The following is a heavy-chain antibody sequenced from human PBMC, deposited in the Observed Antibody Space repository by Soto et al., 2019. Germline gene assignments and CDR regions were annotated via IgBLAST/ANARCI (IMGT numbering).Heavy chain of an antibody. CDR1: GFTFSSYA. J-gene: IGHJ5*02. Sequence: EVQLLESGGGLVQPGGSLRLSCAASGFTFSSYAMSWVRQAPGKGLEWVSAISGSGGSTYYADSVKGRFTISRDNSKNNLYMQMNSLRAEDTAGYYCAFSPFWSGYYTERFDPWGQGTLVTVSS. CDR2: ISGSGGST. D-gene: IGHD3-3*01. CDR3: AFSPFWSGYYTERFDP. V-gene: IGHV3-23*01.